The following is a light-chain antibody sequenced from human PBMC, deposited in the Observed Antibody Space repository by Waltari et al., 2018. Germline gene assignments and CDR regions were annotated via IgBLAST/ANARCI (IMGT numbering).Light chain of an antibody. Sequence: QSVLTQPPSVSGAPGQRVTISCTGSGSNHGAGYDVHWYRQLPGNAPTLHTYGTNTRPLGVPDRFFGSQSGTSASLAIVGLQADDEADYYCQSYDTSLSVVFGGGTKLTVL. V-gene: IGLV1-40*01. CDR1: GSNHGAGYD. CDR2: GTN. CDR3: QSYDTSLSVV. J-gene: IGLJ2*01.